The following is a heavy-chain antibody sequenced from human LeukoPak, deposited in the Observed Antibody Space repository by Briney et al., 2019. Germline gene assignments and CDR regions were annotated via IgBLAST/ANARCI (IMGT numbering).Heavy chain of an antibody. V-gene: IGHV3-43*02. CDR3: AKDMYSSSSSHFDY. Sequence: GRSLRLSCAASGFIFSSYAMHWVRQVPGKGLEWVSLISGDGDYTYYADSVKGRFTISRDNSKYSLYLQMNSLRTEDTALYYCAKDMYSSSSSHFDYWGQGTLVTVSS. D-gene: IGHD6-6*01. J-gene: IGHJ4*02. CDR1: GFIFSSYA. CDR2: ISGDGDYT.